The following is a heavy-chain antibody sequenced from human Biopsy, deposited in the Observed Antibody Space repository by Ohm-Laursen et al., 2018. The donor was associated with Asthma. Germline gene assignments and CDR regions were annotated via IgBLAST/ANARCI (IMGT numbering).Heavy chain of an antibody. CDR2: ISYDGTNK. CDR1: GFTFSDYD. J-gene: IGHJ6*02. D-gene: IGHD1-20*01. V-gene: IGHV3-30-3*01. Sequence: SLRLSCTASGFTFSDYDMHWVRQAPGRGLEWVAFISYDGTNKDYADSVKGRFTFSRDNSQNTLSLEMNCLRVEDTAVYYCSRDLRSDNWNPWGMDVWGLGTTVTVAS. CDR3: SRDLRSDNWNPWGMDV.